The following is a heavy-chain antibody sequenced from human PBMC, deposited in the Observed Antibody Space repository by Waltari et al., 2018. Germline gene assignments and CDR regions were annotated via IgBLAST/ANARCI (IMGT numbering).Heavy chain of an antibody. D-gene: IGHD2-2*02. Sequence: QVQMVESGGGVAQPGRSRRPSCAASESTFGAYPIHWVRQAPGKGLEWVALRSYDGSSKYYADSVKGRFTVSRDNSKNTVYLQLNSLRVEDTAVYYCAREDICRSTTCYTLDYWGLGTLVTVSS. V-gene: IGHV3-30*01. CDR3: AREDICRSTTCYTLDY. CDR2: RSYDGSSK. CDR1: ESTFGAYP. J-gene: IGHJ4*02.